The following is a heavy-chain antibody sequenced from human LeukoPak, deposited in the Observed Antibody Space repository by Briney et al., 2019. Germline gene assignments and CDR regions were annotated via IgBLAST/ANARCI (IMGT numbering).Heavy chain of an antibody. CDR3: ASGGRIAARRGSNWFDP. J-gene: IGHJ5*02. V-gene: IGHV3-30*19. D-gene: IGHD6-6*01. CDR1: GFTFSSYG. CDR2: ISYDGSNK. Sequence: GGSLRLSCAASGFTFSSYGMHWVRQAPGKGLEWVAVISYDGSNKYYADSVKGRFTISRDNSKNTLYLQMNSLRAEDTAVYYCASGGRIAARRGSNWFDPWGQGTLVTVSS.